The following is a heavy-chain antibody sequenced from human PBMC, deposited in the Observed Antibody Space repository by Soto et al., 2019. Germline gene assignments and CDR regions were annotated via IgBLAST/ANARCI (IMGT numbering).Heavy chain of an antibody. J-gene: IGHJ4*02. V-gene: IGHV3-23*01. CDR1: GFTFSSYA. Sequence: QSGGSLRLSCAASGFTFSSYAMSWVRQAPGKGLEWVSSITGSGNSTYYADSVKGRFTISRDNSKKTLYLQMNSLRAEDTAVYYCAKGVIIRTRNSYYFDYWGQGTLVTVSS. D-gene: IGHD3-9*01. CDR3: AKGVIIRTRNSYYFDY. CDR2: ITGSGNST.